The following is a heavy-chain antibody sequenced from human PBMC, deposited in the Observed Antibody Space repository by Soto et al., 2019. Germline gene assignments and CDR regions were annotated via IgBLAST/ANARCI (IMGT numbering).Heavy chain of an antibody. CDR2: ISSTTNYI. V-gene: IGHV3-21*06. CDR3: ARESEDLASNFDY. Sequence: GGSLRLSCAASGFTFTRYSMNWVRQAPGKGPEWVSSISSTTNYIYYGDSMKGRFTISRDNAKNSLYLEMNSLRAEDTAVYYCARESEDLASNFDYWGQGTLVTVSS. J-gene: IGHJ4*02. CDR1: GFTFTRYS.